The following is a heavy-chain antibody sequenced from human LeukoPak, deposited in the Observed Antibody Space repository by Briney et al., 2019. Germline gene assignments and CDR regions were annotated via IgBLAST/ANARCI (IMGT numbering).Heavy chain of an antibody. CDR1: GWSFNDYY. V-gene: IGHV4-34*01. Sequence: SETLSLTCAVYGWSFNDYYWNWVRQAPGKGLEWIGEINARGDTNYNPSLKSRVTISVDSSKNQFSLALTSMIAADTAIYYCARGQVPAARGYNWFDPWGQGTLVTVSS. CDR2: INARGDT. D-gene: IGHD2-2*01. J-gene: IGHJ5*02. CDR3: ARGQVPAARGYNWFDP.